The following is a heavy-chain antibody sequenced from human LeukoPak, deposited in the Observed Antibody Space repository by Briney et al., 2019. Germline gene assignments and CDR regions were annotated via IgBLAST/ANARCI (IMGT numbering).Heavy chain of an antibody. Sequence: SQTLSLTCTVSVGSIRIGRYYWSSIRQHRGKGLEWIWYFYYKRSTYYNRSLKSRVTISVDTSKNQFSLKLSSVTAADTAVYYCARGGFSIAAAGTDYWGQGTLVTVSS. V-gene: IGHV4-31*03. CDR3: ARGGFSIAAAGTDY. CDR1: VGSIRIGRYY. J-gene: IGHJ4*02. CDR2: FYYKRST. D-gene: IGHD6-13*01.